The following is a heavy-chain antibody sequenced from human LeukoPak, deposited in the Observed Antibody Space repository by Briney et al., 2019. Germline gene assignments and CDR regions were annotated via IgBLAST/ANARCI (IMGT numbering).Heavy chain of an antibody. CDR2: INHSGST. Sequence: PSETLSLTCAVYGGSFSGYYWSWIRQPPGKGLEWIGEINHSGSTNYNPSLKSRVTISVDTSKNQFSLKLSSVTAADTAVYYCARGSQHRVRYCSGGSCYTTLFDYWGQGTLVTVSS. V-gene: IGHV4-34*01. J-gene: IGHJ4*02. CDR1: GGSFSGYY. CDR3: ARGSQHRVRYCSGGSCYTTLFDY. D-gene: IGHD2-15*01.